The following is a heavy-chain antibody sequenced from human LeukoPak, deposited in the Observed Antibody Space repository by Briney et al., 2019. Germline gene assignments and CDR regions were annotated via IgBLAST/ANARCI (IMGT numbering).Heavy chain of an antibody. CDR3: AKDYYGSGSHFDY. V-gene: IGHV3-30*04. D-gene: IGHD3-10*01. CDR2: ISYDGSNK. J-gene: IGHJ4*02. CDR1: GFTFSSYA. Sequence: GRSLRLSCAASGFTFSSYAMHWVRQAPGKGLEWVAVISYDGSNKYYADSVKGRFTISRDNSKNTLYLQMNSLRAEDTAVYYCAKDYYGSGSHFDYWGQGTLVTVSS.